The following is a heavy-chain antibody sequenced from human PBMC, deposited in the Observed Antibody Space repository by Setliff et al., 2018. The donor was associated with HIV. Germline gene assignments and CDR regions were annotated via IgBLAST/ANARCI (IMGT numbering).Heavy chain of an antibody. Sequence: ETLSLTCTVSGDYISSDDYYWGWIRQAPGKGLEWMGFIHDNGKAFYDTALKSRLTMYADTSRTQFYLNLRSVTASDTAVYYCVRYRSKIDWFDPWGQGILVTVSS. D-gene: IGHD1-26*01. J-gene: IGHJ5*02. CDR1: GDYISSDDYY. V-gene: IGHV4-39*01. CDR2: IHDNGKA. CDR3: VRYRSKIDWFDP.